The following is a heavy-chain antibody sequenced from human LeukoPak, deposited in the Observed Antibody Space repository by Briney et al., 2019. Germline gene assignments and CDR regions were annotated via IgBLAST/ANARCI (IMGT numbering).Heavy chain of an antibody. CDR3: ARTQGSSGTLFDY. CDR1: GGSISSYY. J-gene: IGHJ4*02. D-gene: IGHD3-22*01. V-gene: IGHV4-59*08. Sequence: PSETLSLTCTVSGGSISSYYWSWIRQPPGKGLEWIGYIYYSGSTNYNPSLKSRVTISVDTSKNQFSLKLSSATAADTAVYYCARTQGSSGTLFDYWGQGTLVTVSS. CDR2: IYYSGST.